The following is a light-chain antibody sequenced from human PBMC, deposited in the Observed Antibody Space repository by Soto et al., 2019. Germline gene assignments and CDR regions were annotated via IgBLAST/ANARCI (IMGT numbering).Light chain of an antibody. J-gene: IGKJ1*01. V-gene: IGKV3-11*01. CDR2: DAS. CDR3: QQRSNWPQ. Sequence: EIVLTQSPATLSLSAGERATLSCRASQSVSSYLAWYQQKPGQAPRLLIYDASNRATGIPARFSGSGSGTDFTLTISSLEPEDFAVYYCQQRSNWPQFGQGTKVDTK. CDR1: QSVSSY.